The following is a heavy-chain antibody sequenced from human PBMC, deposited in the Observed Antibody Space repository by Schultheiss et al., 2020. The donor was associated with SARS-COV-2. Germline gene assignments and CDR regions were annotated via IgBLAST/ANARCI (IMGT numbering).Heavy chain of an antibody. D-gene: IGHD6-19*01. CDR1: GFTFSSYA. CDR3: AKVSSSGWYASAWFDP. V-gene: IGHV3-30*07. Sequence: GGSLRLSCAASGFTFSSYAMHWVRQAPGKGLEWVAVISYDGSNKYYADSVKGRFTISRDNSKNTLYLQMNSLRAEDTAVYYCAKVSSSGWYASAWFDPWGQGTLVTVSS. J-gene: IGHJ5*02. CDR2: ISYDGSNK.